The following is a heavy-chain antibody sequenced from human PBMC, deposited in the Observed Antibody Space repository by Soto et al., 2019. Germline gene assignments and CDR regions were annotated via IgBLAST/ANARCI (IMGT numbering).Heavy chain of an antibody. CDR1: GSSFSDYA. Sequence: GSLRLSCAASGSSFSDYAMSWVRQAPGKGLEWVSVISESGGSTHYADSVRGRFTVSRDNSKNSLSLRMNSLRDEDTAVYFCAKRSPYSSGWYSPIFDYWGQGALVTVSS. CDR3: AKRSPYSSGWYSPIFDY. J-gene: IGHJ4*02. V-gene: IGHV3-23*01. D-gene: IGHD6-13*01. CDR2: ISESGGST.